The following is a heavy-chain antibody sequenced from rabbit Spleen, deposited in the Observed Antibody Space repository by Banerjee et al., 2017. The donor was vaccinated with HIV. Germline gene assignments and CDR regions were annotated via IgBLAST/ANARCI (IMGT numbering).Heavy chain of an antibody. Sequence: QEQLVESGGGLVKPEGSLKLSCTASGFSFSNKAVMCWVRQAPGKGLEWIACINAVTGKAVYASWAKGRFTFSKTSSTTVTLQMTSLTVADTTTYFCARGDGNNRRTNLWGPGTLVTVS. CDR3: ARGDGNNRRTNL. CDR2: INAVTGKA. J-gene: IGHJ4*01. V-gene: IGHV1S45*01. CDR1: GFSFSNKAV. D-gene: IGHD5-1*01.